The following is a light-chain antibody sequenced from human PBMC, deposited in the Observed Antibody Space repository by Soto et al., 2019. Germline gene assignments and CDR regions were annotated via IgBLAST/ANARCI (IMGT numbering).Light chain of an antibody. CDR3: QQYNNWPT. J-gene: IGKJ1*01. Sequence: EIVMTQSPATLSVSPGERATLSCWASQSISSNLAWYQQKAGQAPRLLIYGASTRATGIPARFSGSGSGTEFTLTINSLQSEDFAVYFRQQYNNWPTVGQGTKVDIK. V-gene: IGKV3-15*01. CDR1: QSISSN. CDR2: GAS.